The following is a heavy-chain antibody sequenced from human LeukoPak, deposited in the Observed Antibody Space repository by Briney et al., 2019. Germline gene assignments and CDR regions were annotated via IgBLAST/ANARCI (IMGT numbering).Heavy chain of an antibody. CDR3: ARTIFGVAAHDAFDI. CDR1: GDSIDSYY. D-gene: IGHD3-3*01. Sequence: PSETLSLTCTVSGDSIDSYYWSWIRQHPGKGLEWIGYIYYSGSTYYNPSLKSRVTISVDTSKNQFSLKLSSVTAADTAVYYCARTIFGVAAHDAFDIWGQGTMVTVSS. CDR2: IYYSGST. J-gene: IGHJ3*02. V-gene: IGHV4-59*06.